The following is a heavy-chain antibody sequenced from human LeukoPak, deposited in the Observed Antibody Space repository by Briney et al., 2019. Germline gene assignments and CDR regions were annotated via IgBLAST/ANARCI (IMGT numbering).Heavy chain of an antibody. CDR1: GFTFSDYY. CDR3: ARIVGAASFDY. J-gene: IGHJ4*02. V-gene: IGHV3-21*01. CDR2: ISSSSSYI. D-gene: IGHD1-26*01. Sequence: TGGSLRLSCAASGFTFSDYYMNWVRQAPGKGLEWVSSISSSSSYIYYADSVKGRFTISRDNAKNSLYLQMNSLRAEDTAVYYCARIVGAASFDYWGQGTLVTVSS.